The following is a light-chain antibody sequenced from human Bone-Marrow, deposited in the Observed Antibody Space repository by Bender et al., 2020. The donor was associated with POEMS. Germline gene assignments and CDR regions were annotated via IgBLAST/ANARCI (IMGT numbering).Light chain of an antibody. CDR2: EDN. CDR1: SSDIGSYNL. Sequence: QSALTQPASVSESPGQSITISCTGTSSDIGSYNLVSWYQQHPGEAPKLMIYEDNKRPSGVSSRFSGSKSGNTASLTISGLQAEDEADYYCSSYTSTNTLVVFGGGTKLTVL. CDR3: SSYTSTNTLVV. V-gene: IGLV2-14*02. J-gene: IGLJ2*01.